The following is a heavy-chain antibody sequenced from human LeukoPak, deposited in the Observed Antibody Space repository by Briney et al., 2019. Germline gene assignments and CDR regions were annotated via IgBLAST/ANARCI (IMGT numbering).Heavy chain of an antibody. CDR2: IYFSGST. V-gene: IGHV4-39*01. J-gene: IGHJ3*02. CDR1: SGSISSTTYY. CDR3: ARHLNYYDGSAYYFNAFDI. D-gene: IGHD3-22*01. Sequence: SETLSLTCSVSSGSISSTTYYWGWIRQPPGKGLEWIGSIYFSGSTYYNPSLKSRVTISVDTSKEQFSLKLSSVTAADTALYYCARHLNYYDGSAYYFNAFDIWGQGTMVTVPS.